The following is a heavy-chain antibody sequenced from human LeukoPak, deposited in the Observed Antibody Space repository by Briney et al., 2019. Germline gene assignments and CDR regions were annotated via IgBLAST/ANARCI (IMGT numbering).Heavy chain of an antibody. Sequence: SQTLSLTCSVFGSSVSSDEYYWSWVRQHPGKGLEWIGYVYYSGSSHYIPSLESRITMSVEVSKNQFSLELRSVTAADTAVYYCARVKVLRFLEWFLDFWGQGALVTVSS. CDR2: VYYSGSS. V-gene: IGHV4-31*03. CDR1: GSSVSSDEYY. J-gene: IGHJ4*02. CDR3: ARVKVLRFLEWFLDF. D-gene: IGHD3-3*01.